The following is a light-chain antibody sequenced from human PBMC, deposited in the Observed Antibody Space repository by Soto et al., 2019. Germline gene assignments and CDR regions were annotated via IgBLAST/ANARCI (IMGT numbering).Light chain of an antibody. CDR3: QASHSTPIT. J-gene: IGKJ5*01. CDR1: QSISND. Sequence: DIQMTQSPSSLSASEGDRVTITCRASQSISNDLNWYQQKPGKAPKLLINTASTLQSGVPSRFSGSGSGTDFTLTISSLQPEVFATYYCQASHSTPITFGQGTRLEI. V-gene: IGKV1-39*01. CDR2: TAS.